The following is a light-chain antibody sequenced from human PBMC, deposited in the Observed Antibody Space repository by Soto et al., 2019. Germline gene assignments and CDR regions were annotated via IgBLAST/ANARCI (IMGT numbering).Light chain of an antibody. Sequence: DIQMTQSPSSLSASTGDRVILTCRSSQPISGYLNWYQQKPGKAPKPLIHDASNLQSGVPSRFSGSGSGTDFTLTISSLQPEDFATYYCQQSYSTPISFGQGTRLEIK. CDR2: DAS. CDR3: QQSYSTPIS. V-gene: IGKV1-39*01. J-gene: IGKJ5*01. CDR1: QPISGY.